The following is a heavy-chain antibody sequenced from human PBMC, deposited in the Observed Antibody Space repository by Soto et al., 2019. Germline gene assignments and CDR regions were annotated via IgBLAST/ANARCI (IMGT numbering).Heavy chain of an antibody. Sequence: EVQLVESGGGLIQPGGSLRLSCAASGFTVSSNYMSWVRQAPGKGLEWVSVIYSGGSTYYADSVKGRFTISKDNSKNTLYLQINSQRDEDTAVYYCARARRDGELDYWGQGTLVTVSS. D-gene: IGHD4-17*01. CDR2: IYSGGST. CDR3: ARARRDGELDY. J-gene: IGHJ4*02. CDR1: GFTVSSNY. V-gene: IGHV3-53*01.